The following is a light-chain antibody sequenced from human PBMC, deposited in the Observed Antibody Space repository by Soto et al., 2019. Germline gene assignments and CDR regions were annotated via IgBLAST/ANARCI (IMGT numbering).Light chain of an antibody. CDR3: CSYAGGGTSRV. J-gene: IGLJ1*01. V-gene: IGLV2-23*02. Sequence: QSVLTQPASVSGSPGQSITISCTGTSSDVGNYKYVSWYQQHPGKASKLMIYEVSNRPSGVSNRFSGSKSGNTASLTISGLQAEDEADYYCCSYAGGGTSRVFGTGTKVTVL. CDR2: EVS. CDR1: SSDVGNYKY.